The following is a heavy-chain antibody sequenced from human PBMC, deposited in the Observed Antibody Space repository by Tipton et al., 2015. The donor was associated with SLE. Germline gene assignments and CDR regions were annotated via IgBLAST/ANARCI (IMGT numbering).Heavy chain of an antibody. CDR3: AKAPMAARPYWYFDL. CDR1: GFTFDDYA. Sequence: SLRLSCAASGFTFDDYAMHWVRQAPGKGLEWVSGISWNSGSIGYADSVKGRFTISRDNAKNSLYLQMNSLRAEDTALYYCAKAPMAARPYWYFDLWGRGPLAAVSS. CDR2: ISWNSGSI. V-gene: IGHV3-9*01. D-gene: IGHD6-6*01. J-gene: IGHJ2*01.